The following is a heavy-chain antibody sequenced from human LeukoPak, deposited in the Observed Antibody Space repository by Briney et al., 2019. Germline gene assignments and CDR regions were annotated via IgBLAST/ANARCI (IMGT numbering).Heavy chain of an antibody. CDR2: IYPGDSDT. CDR3: ARHRGYSYGTNWFDP. V-gene: IGHV5-51*01. D-gene: IGHD5-18*01. CDR1: GYSFTRNW. J-gene: IGHJ5*02. Sequence: GESLKISCKGSGYSFTRNWIGWVRQMPGKGLEWMGIIYPGDSDTRYSPSFQGQVTISADKSISTAYLQWSSLKASDTAMYYCARHRGYSYGTNWFDPWGQGTLVTVSS.